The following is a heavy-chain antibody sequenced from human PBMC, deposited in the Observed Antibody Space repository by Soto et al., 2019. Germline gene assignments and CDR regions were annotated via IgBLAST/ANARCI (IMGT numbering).Heavy chain of an antibody. J-gene: IGHJ4*02. CDR1: GGSISSGGYY. Sequence: SETLSLTCTVSGGSISSGGYYWSWIRQHPGKGLEWIGCIYYSGSTYYNPSLKSRVTISVDTSKNQFSLKLSSVTAADTAVYYCARDDYDTSGYRVVDYWGQGNLVTVSP. V-gene: IGHV4-31*03. D-gene: IGHD3-22*01. CDR3: ARDDYDTSGYRVVDY. CDR2: IYYSGST.